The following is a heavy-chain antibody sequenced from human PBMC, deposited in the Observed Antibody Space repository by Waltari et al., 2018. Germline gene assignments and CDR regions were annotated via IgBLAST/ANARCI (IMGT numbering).Heavy chain of an antibody. CDR3: ARGRRDGYNLYYFDY. V-gene: IGHV4-61*02. D-gene: IGHD5-12*01. CDR2: IYTSGST. CDR1: GGSISSGRYY. Sequence: QVQLQESGPGLVKPSQTLSLTCTVSGGSISSGRYYCSWIRSPAGKGLEWVGRIYTSGSTNYNPYLKSRVTISVDTSKNQFSLKLSSVTAADTAVYYCARGRRDGYNLYYFDYWGQGTLVTVSS. J-gene: IGHJ4*02.